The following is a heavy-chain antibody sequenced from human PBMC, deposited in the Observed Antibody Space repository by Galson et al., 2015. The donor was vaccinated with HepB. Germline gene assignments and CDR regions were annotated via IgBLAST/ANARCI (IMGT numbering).Heavy chain of an antibody. CDR3: AREAGIAAAGPFDY. J-gene: IGHJ4*02. V-gene: IGHV3-7*01. CDR1: GFTFSSYW. D-gene: IGHD6-13*01. Sequence: SLRLSCAASGFTFSSYWMSWVRQAPGKGPEWVANIKQDGSEKYYVDSVKGRFTISRDNAKNSLYLQMNSLRAEDTAAYYCAREAGIAAAGPFDYWGQGTLVTVSS. CDR2: IKQDGSEK.